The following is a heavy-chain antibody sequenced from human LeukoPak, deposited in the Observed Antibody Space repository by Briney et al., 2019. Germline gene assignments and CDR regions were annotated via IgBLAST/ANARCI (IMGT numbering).Heavy chain of an antibody. Sequence: SETLSLTCAVSGGSISSSNWWSWVRQPPGKGLEWIGEIYHSGSTNYNPSLKSRVTISVDTSKNQFSLKLSTVTAADTAVYYCARDPIMNDYDPYDYWGQGTLVTVSS. CDR1: GGSISSSNW. V-gene: IGHV4-4*02. J-gene: IGHJ4*02. CDR3: ARDPIMNDYDPYDY. D-gene: IGHD4-17*01. CDR2: IYHSGST.